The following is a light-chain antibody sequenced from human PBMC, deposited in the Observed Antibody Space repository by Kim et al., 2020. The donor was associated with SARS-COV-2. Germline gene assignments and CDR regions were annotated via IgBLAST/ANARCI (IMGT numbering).Light chain of an antibody. V-gene: IGLV1-40*01. CDR2: GNS. Sequence: QSVLTQPPSVSGAPGRRVTISCTGSSSNIGAGYDVHWYQQLPGTAPKLLIYGNSNRPSGVPDRFSGSESGTSASLAITGLQAEDEADYYCQSYDSSLSGSVVFGGGTQLTVL. CDR1: SSNIGAGYD. CDR3: QSYDSSLSGSVV. J-gene: IGLJ2*01.